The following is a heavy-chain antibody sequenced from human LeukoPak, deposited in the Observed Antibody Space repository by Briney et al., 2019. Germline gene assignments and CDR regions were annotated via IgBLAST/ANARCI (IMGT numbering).Heavy chain of an antibody. CDR3: ARFTYTARPSDV. D-gene: IGHD6-6*01. V-gene: IGHV4-4*08. J-gene: IGHJ6*04. CDR2: IYSSGST. CDR1: GGSISGYY. Sequence: SETLSLTCSVSGGSISGYYWSWIRQPPGQTLEWIGYIYSSGSTNYNPSLQSRVTMSVDTSMNQFSLRLSSVTAADTAIYYCARFTYTARPSDVWGKGTTVTVSS.